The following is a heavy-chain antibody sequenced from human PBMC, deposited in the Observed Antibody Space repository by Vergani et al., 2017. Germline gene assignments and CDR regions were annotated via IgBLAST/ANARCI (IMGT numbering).Heavy chain of an antibody. CDR1: GYSISSGYY. Sequence: QVQLQESGPGLVKPSETLSLTCAVSGYSISSGYYWGWIRQPPGKGLEWIGSIYHSGSTYYNPSLKSRVTISVDTSKNQFSLKLSSVTAADTAVYYCARGLGQWFGAGRGAFDIWGQGTMVTVSS. CDR3: ARGLGQWFGAGRGAFDI. V-gene: IGHV4-38-2*01. CDR2: IYHSGST. D-gene: IGHD3-10*01. J-gene: IGHJ3*02.